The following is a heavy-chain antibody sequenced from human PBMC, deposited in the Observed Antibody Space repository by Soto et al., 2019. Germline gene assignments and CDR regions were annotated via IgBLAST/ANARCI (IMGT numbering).Heavy chain of an antibody. CDR3: ARQRCSGGSCFHSYWFAP. J-gene: IGHJ5*02. CDR2: IYPGDSDT. Sequence: PGESLKISCKGSGYSFTSYWIGWVRQMPGKGLEWMGIIYPGDSDTRYSPSFQGQVTFSADKSISTAYLQWSSLKASDTAMYYCARQRCSGGSCFHSYWFAPWGQGTLVTVSS. V-gene: IGHV5-51*01. D-gene: IGHD2-15*01. CDR1: GYSFTSYW.